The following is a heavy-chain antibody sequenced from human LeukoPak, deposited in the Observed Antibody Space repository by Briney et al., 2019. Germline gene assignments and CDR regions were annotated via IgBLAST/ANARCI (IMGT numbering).Heavy chain of an antibody. CDR2: INPNSGGA. CDR3: AKANSAYGSGSHFDY. V-gene: IGHV1-2*02. Sequence: ASVKVSCKASGYIFSGYYMHWLRQAPGQGLEWMGWINPNSGGADYAQKFQGRVTMTRDTSISTAYMALSRLRSDDTAVYYCAKANSAYGSGSHFDYWGQGTLVTVSS. J-gene: IGHJ4*02. CDR1: GYIFSGYY. D-gene: IGHD3-10*01.